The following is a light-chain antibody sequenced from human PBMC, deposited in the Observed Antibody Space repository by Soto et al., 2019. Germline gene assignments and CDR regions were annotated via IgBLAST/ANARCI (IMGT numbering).Light chain of an antibody. CDR2: GNS. Sequence: QSVLTQPPSVSGAPRQRVTISCTGSSSNIGAGYDVHWYQQLPGTAPKLLIYGNSNRPSGVPDRFSGSKSGTSASLAITGLQADDEADDYCQSYDSSLSDRVFGGGTKLTVL. CDR3: QSYDSSLSDRV. J-gene: IGLJ2*01. CDR1: SSNIGAGYD. V-gene: IGLV1-40*01.